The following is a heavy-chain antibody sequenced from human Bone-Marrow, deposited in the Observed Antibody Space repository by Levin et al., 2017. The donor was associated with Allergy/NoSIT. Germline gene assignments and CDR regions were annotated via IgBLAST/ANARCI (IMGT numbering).Heavy chain of an antibody. V-gene: IGHV4-59*01. CDR3: ARGDVIVVPTAMWFDS. D-gene: IGHD2-2*01. J-gene: IGHJ5*01. CDR1: GGSIRSYY. CDR2: IYDGGST. Sequence: NASETLSLTCSVSGGSIRSYYWNWIRQSPGRGLEWIGNIYDGGSTNYNPALKSRVTISMDTSKNQFSLRLTSVTAADTAVYYCARGDVIVVPTAMWFDSWGQGSLVTVSS.